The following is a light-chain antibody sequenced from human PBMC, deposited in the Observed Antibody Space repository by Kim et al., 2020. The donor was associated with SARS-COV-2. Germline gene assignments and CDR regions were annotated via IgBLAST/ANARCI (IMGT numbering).Light chain of an antibody. V-gene: IGKV1-39*01. Sequence: DIQMTQSPSSLSASVGDRITITCRASQSIDNYLNWYQQKPGKAPNLLIFATFSLHSGVPSRFSGSRSGTDFTLTISSLQPEEFATYYCQESYTTSNTFGQGTRLEIK. CDR2: ATF. J-gene: IGKJ5*01. CDR1: QSIDNY. CDR3: QESYTTSNT.